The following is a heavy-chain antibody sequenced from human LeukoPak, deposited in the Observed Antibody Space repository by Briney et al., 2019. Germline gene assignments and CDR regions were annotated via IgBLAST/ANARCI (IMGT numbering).Heavy chain of an antibody. Sequence: GTSVKVSCKASGFTFTSSAVQWVRQACGQRLEWIGWIVVGSGNTNYAQKFQERVTITRDMSTSTAYMELSSLRSEDTAVYYCAAGLGESSGYYYVFGLSWGQGTLVTVSS. J-gene: IGHJ5*02. CDR1: GFTFTSSA. V-gene: IGHV1-58*01. CDR3: AAGLGESSGYYYVFGLS. D-gene: IGHD3-22*01. CDR2: IVVGSGNT.